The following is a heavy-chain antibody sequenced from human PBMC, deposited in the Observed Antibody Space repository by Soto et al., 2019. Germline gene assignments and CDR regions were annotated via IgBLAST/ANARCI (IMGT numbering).Heavy chain of an antibody. Sequence: PSETLSLTCAVYGGSFSGYYWSWIRQPPGKGLEWIGEINHSGSTNYNPSLKSRVTISVDTSKNQFSLKLSSVTAADTAVYYCARAYGYYDSSGYYYYYYGMDVWGRGTTVTVSS. CDR1: GGSFSGYY. CDR2: INHSGST. V-gene: IGHV4-34*01. CDR3: ARAYGYYDSSGYYYYYYGMDV. D-gene: IGHD3-22*01. J-gene: IGHJ6*02.